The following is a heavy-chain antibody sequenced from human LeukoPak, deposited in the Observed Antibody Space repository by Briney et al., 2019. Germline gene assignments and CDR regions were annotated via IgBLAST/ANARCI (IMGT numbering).Heavy chain of an antibody. CDR3: ATGDSSSWIGLGDFDYYYGMDV. V-gene: IGHV1-24*01. CDR2: FDPEDGET. J-gene: IGHJ6*04. CDR1: GYTLTELS. D-gene: IGHD6-13*01. Sequence: ASVKVSCKVSGYTLTELSMHWVRQAPGKGLEWMGGFDPEDGETIYAQKFQGRVTMTEDTFTDTAYMELSSLRSEDTAVYYCATGDSSSWIGLGDFDYYYGMDVWGKGTTVTVSS.